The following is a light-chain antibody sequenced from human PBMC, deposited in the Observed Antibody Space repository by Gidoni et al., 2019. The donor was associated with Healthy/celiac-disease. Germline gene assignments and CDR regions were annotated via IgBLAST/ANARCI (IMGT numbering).Light chain of an antibody. CDR2: LGS. V-gene: IGKV2-28*01. CDR3: RQALQTPKT. J-gene: IGKJ1*01. CDR1: QSLLHSNGYNY. Sequence: DIVMTQSPLSLPVTPGEPASIPCRSRQSLLHSNGYNYLDWYLQKPGQTPQLLIYLGSNRASGVPDRFSGSGSGTDFTLKISRVEAEDVGVYYCRQALQTPKTFGQGTKVEIK.